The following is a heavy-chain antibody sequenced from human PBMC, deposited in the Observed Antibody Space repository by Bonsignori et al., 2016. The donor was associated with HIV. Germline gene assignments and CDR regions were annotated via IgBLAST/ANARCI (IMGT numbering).Heavy chain of an antibody. CDR2: VYYDGNT. Sequence: WIRQPPGKGLEWIGSVYYDGNTLYNPSLKSRVVVSVEMSKNKFYLKMNSLIPADTAMYYCVRHGFQHSSSWNWHFDLWGRGTLVTVSS. CDR3: VRHGFQHSSSWNWHFDL. D-gene: IGHD6-13*01. J-gene: IGHJ2*01. V-gene: IGHV4-39*01.